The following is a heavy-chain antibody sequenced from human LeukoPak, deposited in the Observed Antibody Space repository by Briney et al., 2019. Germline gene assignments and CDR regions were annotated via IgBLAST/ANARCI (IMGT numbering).Heavy chain of an antibody. V-gene: IGHV4-59*01. CDR1: GGSISSYY. CDR3: ARLGYSSGWYPTL. D-gene: IGHD6-19*01. CDR2: IYYSGST. J-gene: IGHJ1*01. Sequence: SETLSLTCTVSGGSISSYYWSWIRQPPGKGLEWIGYIYYSGSTNYNPSLKSRVTISVDTSKNQLSLKLSSVTAADTAVYYCARLGYSSGWYPTLWGQGTLVTVSS.